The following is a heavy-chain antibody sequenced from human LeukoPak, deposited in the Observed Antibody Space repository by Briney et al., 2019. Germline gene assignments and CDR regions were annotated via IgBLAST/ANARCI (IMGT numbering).Heavy chain of an antibody. J-gene: IGHJ4*02. CDR2: ISSDGSIT. CDR1: GFTFSTYW. Sequence: GGSLRLSCAASGFTFSTYWMHWVRQAPGKGLVWVSRISSDGSITGYADSVKGRFTISRDNAKNTLYLQMNSLRAEDTAVYYCAKGGGGSSGWDPPLDYWGQGTLVTVSS. D-gene: IGHD6-19*01. V-gene: IGHV3-74*01. CDR3: AKGGGGSSGWDPPLDY.